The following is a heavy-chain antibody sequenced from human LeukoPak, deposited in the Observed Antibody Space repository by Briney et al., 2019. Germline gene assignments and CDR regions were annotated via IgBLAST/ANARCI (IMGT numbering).Heavy chain of an antibody. J-gene: IGHJ5*02. CDR2: INHSGST. Sequence: SETLSLTCAVYGGSFSGYYWSWIRQPPGKGLEWIGEINHSGSTNYNPSLKSRVTISVDTSKNQFSLKLSSVTAADTAVYYCARGRGYCSSTSCSNWFDPWGQGTLVTVFS. V-gene: IGHV4-34*01. D-gene: IGHD2-2*01. CDR3: ARGRGYCSSTSCSNWFDP. CDR1: GGSFSGYY.